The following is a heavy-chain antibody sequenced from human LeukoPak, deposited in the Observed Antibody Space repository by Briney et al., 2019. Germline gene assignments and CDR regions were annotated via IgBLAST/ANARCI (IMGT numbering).Heavy chain of an antibody. V-gene: IGHV4-38-2*01. D-gene: IGHD2-2*01. CDR3: ARAHIVVVPAASFWFDP. Sequence: PSETLSLTCAVSGYSSSSGYYWGWIRQPPGKGLEWIGSIYHSGSTYYNPSLKSRVTISVDTSKNQFSLKLSSVTAADTAVYYCARAHIVVVPAASFWFDPWGQGTLVTVSS. J-gene: IGHJ5*02. CDR1: GYSSSSGYY. CDR2: IYHSGST.